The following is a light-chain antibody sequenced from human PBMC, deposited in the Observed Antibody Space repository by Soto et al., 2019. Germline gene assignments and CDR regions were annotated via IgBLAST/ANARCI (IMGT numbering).Light chain of an antibody. J-gene: IGKJ2*01. CDR3: QQG. Sequence: DSQMTQSPYSLSASVGDRVTITCQASQDISNYLNWYQQKPGKAPKLLIYDASNLETGVPSRFSGSGSGTDFTFTISSLKPEDIATYYCQQGLGQGTKLEIK. CDR2: DAS. V-gene: IGKV1-33*01. CDR1: QDISNY.